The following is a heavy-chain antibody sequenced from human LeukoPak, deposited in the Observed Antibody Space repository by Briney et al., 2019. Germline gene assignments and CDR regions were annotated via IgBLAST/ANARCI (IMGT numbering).Heavy chain of an antibody. CDR2: IYHSGST. CDR3: ARDLAGYSSSWYLDAFDI. CDR1: GYSISSGYY. J-gene: IGHJ3*02. Sequence: SETLSLTCTVSGYSISSGYYWGWIRQPPGKGLEWIGSIYHSGSTYYNPSLKSRVTISVDTSKNQFSLKLSSVTAADTAVYYCARDLAGYSSSWYLDAFDIWGQGTMVTVSS. D-gene: IGHD6-13*01. V-gene: IGHV4-38-2*02.